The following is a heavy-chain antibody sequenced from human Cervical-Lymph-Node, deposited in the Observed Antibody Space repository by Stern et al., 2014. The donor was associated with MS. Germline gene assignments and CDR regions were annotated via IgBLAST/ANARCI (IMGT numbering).Heavy chain of an antibody. D-gene: IGHD5-24*01. V-gene: IGHV1-2*02. J-gene: IGHJ5*02. CDR1: GFRFTDYY. Sequence: QVQLVQSGAEVKKPGASVKVSCETSGFRFTDYYIHWVRKAPGQGLEWMGFINPKNVDTHSAQKFQGRFTMTRDTSISTGYMELNSLKSDDTAMYYCGRGIKTFDPWGQGTLVTVSS. CDR2: INPKNVDT. CDR3: GRGIKTFDP.